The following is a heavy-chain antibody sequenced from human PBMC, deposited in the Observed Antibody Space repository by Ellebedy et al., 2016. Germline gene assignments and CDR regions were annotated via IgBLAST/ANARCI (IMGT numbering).Heavy chain of an antibody. CDR1: GFTFSSYS. D-gene: IGHD2-15*01. CDR2: ISSSSSTL. V-gene: IGHV3-48*01. CDR3: AREDCSGGSCFPDY. J-gene: IGHJ4*02. Sequence: GGSLRLSCAASGFTFSSYSMNWVRQAPGKGLEWVSYISSSSSTLYYADSVTGRFTISRDNAKNSLYLEMKSLRAEDTAVYYCAREDCSGGSCFPDYWGQGTLVTVSS.